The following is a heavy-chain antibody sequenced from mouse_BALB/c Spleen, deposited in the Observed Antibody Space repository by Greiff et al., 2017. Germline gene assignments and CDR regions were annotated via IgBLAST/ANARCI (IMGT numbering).Heavy chain of an antibody. V-gene: IGHV1S81*02. D-gene: IGHD1-1*01. CDR2: INPSNGGT. J-gene: IGHJ1*01. CDR3: TRRDYYGSSYWYFDV. CDR1: GYTFTSYY. Sequence: QVQLQQPGAELVTPGASVKLSCKASGYTFTSYYMYWVKQRPGQGLEWIGGINPSNGGTNFNEKFKSKATLTVDKSSSTAYMQLSSLTSEDSAVYYCTRRDYYGSSYWYFDVWGAGTTVTVSS.